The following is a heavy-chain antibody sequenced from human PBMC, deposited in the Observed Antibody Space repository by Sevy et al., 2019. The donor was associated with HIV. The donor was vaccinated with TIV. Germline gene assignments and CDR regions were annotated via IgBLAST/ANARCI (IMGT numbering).Heavy chain of an antibody. J-gene: IGHJ4*02. CDR2: ISGSGGST. V-gene: IGHV3-23*01. Sequence: GGSLRLSCAASGFTFSSYAMSWVRQAPGKGLEWVSAISGSGGSTYYADSVKGRFTISRDNSKNTLYLQMNSLRAEDTAVYYCAKDQEYYDSSGRDINFDYWGQGTLVTVSS. D-gene: IGHD3-22*01. CDR1: GFTFSSYA. CDR3: AKDQEYYDSSGRDINFDY.